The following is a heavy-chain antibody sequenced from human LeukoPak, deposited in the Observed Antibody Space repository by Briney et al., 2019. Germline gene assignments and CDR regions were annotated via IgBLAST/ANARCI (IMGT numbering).Heavy chain of an antibody. J-gene: IGHJ3*02. CDR1: GGSINNYY. Sequence: SETLSLTCTISGGSINNYYWSWIRQSPEKGLELIGYIYSTGITNYNPSLKSRVAISVDTSRNQFSLRLTSVTAADTATFYCARGGLFAFDIWGQGTTVIVSS. CDR3: ARGGLFAFDI. V-gene: IGHV4-59*01. CDR2: IYSTGIT.